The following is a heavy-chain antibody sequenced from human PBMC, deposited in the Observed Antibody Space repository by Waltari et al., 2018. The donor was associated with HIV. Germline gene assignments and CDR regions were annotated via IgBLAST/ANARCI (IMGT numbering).Heavy chain of an antibody. CDR3: ARVRRGTIFGVVITGASWFDP. V-gene: IGHV4-34*01. Sequence: QVQLQQWGAGLLKPSETLSLTCAVYGGSFSGYYWSWIRQPPGKGLAWIGEINHSGSTNYNPSLKSRVTISVDTSKNQFSLKLSSVTAADTAVYYCARVRRGTIFGVVITGASWFDPWGQGTLVTVSS. D-gene: IGHD3-3*01. CDR1: GGSFSGYY. CDR2: INHSGST. J-gene: IGHJ5*02.